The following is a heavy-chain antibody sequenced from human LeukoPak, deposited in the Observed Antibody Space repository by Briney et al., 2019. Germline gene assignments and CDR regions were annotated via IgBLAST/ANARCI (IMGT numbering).Heavy chain of an antibody. CDR2: ISYDGSNK. CDR1: GFTFSSYA. J-gene: IGHJ3*02. Sequence: GRSLRLSCAASGFTFSSYAMHWVRQAPGKGLEWVVVISYDGSNKYYADSVKGRFTISRDNSKNTLYLQMNSLRAEDTAVYYCARDHSKELWFGELDAFDIWGQGTMVTVSS. CDR3: ARDHSKELWFGELDAFDI. D-gene: IGHD3-10*01. V-gene: IGHV3-30-3*01.